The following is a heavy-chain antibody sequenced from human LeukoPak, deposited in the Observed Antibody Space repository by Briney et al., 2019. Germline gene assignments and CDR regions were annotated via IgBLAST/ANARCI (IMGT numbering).Heavy chain of an antibody. CDR1: GGSISSGSYY. CDR3: ARGSYYDILTGYYWYFDL. D-gene: IGHD3-9*01. J-gene: IGHJ2*01. CDR2: IYTSGST. V-gene: IGHV4-61*02. Sequence: PSQTLSLTCTVSGGSISSGSYYLSWIRQPAGKGLEWIGRIYTSGSTNYNPSLKSRVTISVDTSKNQFSLKLSSVTAADTAVYYCARGSYYDILTGYYWYFDLWGRGTLVTVSS.